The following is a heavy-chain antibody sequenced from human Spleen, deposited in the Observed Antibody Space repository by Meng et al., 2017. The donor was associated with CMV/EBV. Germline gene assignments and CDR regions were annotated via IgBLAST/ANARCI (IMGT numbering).Heavy chain of an antibody. CDR1: GGSISSSNL. CDR2: IYHSGST. CDR3: ARDGYSSGYYYED. D-gene: IGHD3-22*01. J-gene: IGHJ4*02. Sequence: VSGGSISSSNLWTWVRQVPGKGLEWIGEIYHSGSTNYNPSLKSRVTISVDRSKNQFSLKLSSVTAADTAVYYCARDGYSSGYYYEDWGQGTLVTVSS. V-gene: IGHV4-4*02.